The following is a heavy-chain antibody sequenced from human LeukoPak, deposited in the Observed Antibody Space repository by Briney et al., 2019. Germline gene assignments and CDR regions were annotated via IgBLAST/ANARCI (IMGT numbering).Heavy chain of an antibody. J-gene: IGHJ4*02. CDR2: INPSGGST. V-gene: IGHV1-46*01. CDR1: GYTFTSYY. CDR3: ARDTLNGRGSSGLFDY. D-gene: IGHD6-19*01. Sequence: GASVKVSCKASGYTFTSYYMHWVRQAPGQGLEWMGIINPSGGSTSYAQKFQGRVTMTRDTSTSTVYMELSSLRSEDTAVYYCARDTLNGRGSSGLFDYWGQGTLVTVSS.